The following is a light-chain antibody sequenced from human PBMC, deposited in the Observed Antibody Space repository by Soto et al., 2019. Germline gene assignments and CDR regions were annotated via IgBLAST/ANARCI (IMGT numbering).Light chain of an antibody. CDR2: DAP. J-gene: IGKJ3*01. V-gene: IGKV3-11*01. CDR1: QSVSSY. CDR3: QQRSNWPAVT. Sequence: EIVLTQSPATLSLSPGERATLSCRASQSVSSYLAWYQQRPGQAPRLLIYDAPSRATGIPARFSGSGSGTDFTLTISSLEPEDFAVYYCQQRSNWPAVTFGPGTQVDIK.